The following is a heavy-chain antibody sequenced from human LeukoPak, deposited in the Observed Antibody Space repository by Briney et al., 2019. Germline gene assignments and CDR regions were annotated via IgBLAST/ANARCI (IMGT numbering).Heavy chain of an antibody. D-gene: IGHD2-15*01. V-gene: IGHV4-34*01. Sequence: PSETLSLTCAVYGGSFNGYYWSWIRQPPGKGLEWIGEINHSGSTNYNPSLKSRVTISVDTSKNQFSLKLSSVTAADTAVYYCARRSPRIFLDPWGQGTLVTVSS. CDR1: GGSFNGYY. J-gene: IGHJ5*02. CDR3: ARRSPRIFLDP. CDR2: INHSGST.